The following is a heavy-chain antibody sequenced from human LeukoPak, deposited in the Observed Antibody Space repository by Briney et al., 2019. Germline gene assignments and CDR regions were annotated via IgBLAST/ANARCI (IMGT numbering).Heavy chain of an antibody. D-gene: IGHD3-16*01. CDR2: VYYSGST. J-gene: IGHJ3*02. CDR3: ARVLDLSKRGLDAFDI. V-gene: IGHV4-59*01. Sequence: SETLSLTCTVSGGSISSYFWSWIRQPPGKGLEWIGYVYYSGSTNYNPSLKSRVTISVDTSKKQFSLKLSSATAADTAVYYCARVLDLSKRGLDAFDIWGQGTMVTVSS. CDR1: GGSISSYF.